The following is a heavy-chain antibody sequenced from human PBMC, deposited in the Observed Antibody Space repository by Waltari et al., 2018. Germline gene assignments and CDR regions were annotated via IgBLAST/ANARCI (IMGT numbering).Heavy chain of an antibody. D-gene: IGHD5-12*01. CDR1: GYTFTSYD. J-gene: IGHJ4*02. V-gene: IGHV1-8*01. CDR3: ARDLYSGYDITFDY. CDR2: MNPNRGNT. Sequence: QVQLVQSGAEVKKPGASVKVSCKASGYTFTSYDINWVRQATGQGLEWMGWMNPNRGNTGYAQKFQGRVTMTRNTSISTAYMELSSLRSEDTAVYYCARDLYSGYDITFDYWGQGTLVTVSS.